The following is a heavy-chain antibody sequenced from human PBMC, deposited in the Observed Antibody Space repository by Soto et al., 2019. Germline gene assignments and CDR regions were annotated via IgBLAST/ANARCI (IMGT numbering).Heavy chain of an antibody. Sequence: GESLKISCAASGFTFSSYGMHWVRQAPGKGLEWVAVIWYDGSNKYYADSVKGRFTISRDNSKNTLYLQMNSLRAEDTAVYYCARDRGIAAAGTAFDIWGQGTMVTVSS. D-gene: IGHD6-13*01. J-gene: IGHJ3*02. CDR3: ARDRGIAAAGTAFDI. CDR1: GFTFSSYG. CDR2: IWYDGSNK. V-gene: IGHV3-33*01.